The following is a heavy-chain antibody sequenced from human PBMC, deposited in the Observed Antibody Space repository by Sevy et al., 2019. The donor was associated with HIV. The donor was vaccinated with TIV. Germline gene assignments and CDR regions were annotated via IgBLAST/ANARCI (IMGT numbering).Heavy chain of an antibody. CDR2: ISSSSSYI. CDR1: GFTFSSYS. D-gene: IGHD1-26*01. Sequence: GGSLRLSCAASGFTFSSYSMNWVRQAPGKGLEWVSSISSSSSYIYYADSVKGRFTISRDNAKNSLYLQMNSLRAEDTAVYYCARVTQLWELIGIDYWGQGTLVTVSS. J-gene: IGHJ4*02. V-gene: IGHV3-21*01. CDR3: ARVTQLWELIGIDY.